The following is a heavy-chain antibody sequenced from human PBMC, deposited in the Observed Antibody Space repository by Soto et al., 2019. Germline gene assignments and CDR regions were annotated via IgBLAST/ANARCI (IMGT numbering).Heavy chain of an antibody. D-gene: IGHD5-18*01. CDR3: ARDLHTVDTAMVDDYYYGMDV. Sequence: QVQQVESGGGVVQPGRSLRLSCAASGFTFSSYDMHWVRQAPGKGLEWVAVIWYDGSNKYYADSVKGRFTISRDNSKNTLYLQMNSLRAEDTAVYYCARDLHTVDTAMVDDYYYGMDVWGQGTTVTVSS. V-gene: IGHV3-33*01. CDR1: GFTFSSYD. J-gene: IGHJ6*02. CDR2: IWYDGSNK.